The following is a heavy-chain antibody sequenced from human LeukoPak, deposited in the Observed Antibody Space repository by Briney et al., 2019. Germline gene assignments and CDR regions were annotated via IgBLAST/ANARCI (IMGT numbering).Heavy chain of an antibody. D-gene: IGHD3-10*01. CDR3: ARDSGTTGEVKFDP. V-gene: IGHV4-4*07. Sequence: PSETLSLTCTVSGGSISSYYLSWIRQPAEKGLEWIGRIYSRGTTYNPSLKDRVTMSADTSRNHVSLTLNSVTAADTAVYYCARDSGTTGEVKFDPWGQGTLVTVSS. J-gene: IGHJ5*02. CDR2: IYSRGT. CDR1: GGSISSYY.